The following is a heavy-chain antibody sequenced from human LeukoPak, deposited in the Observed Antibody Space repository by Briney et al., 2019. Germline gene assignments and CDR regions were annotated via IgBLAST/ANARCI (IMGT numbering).Heavy chain of an antibody. D-gene: IGHD4/OR15-4a*01. CDR3: ARVKTIGWFDP. CDR1: GGSISSGDYY. CDR2: IYYSGST. J-gene: IGHJ5*02. V-gene: IGHV4-30-4*01. Sequence: SQTLSLTCTVSGGSISSGDYYWSWIRQPPGKGLEWIGYIYYSGSTYYNPSLKSRVTISVDSSKNQFSLKLSSVTAADTAVYYCARVKTIGWFDPWGQGTLVTVSS.